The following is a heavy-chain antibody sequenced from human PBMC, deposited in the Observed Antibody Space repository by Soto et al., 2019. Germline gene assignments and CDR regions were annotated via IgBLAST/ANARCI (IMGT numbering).Heavy chain of an antibody. D-gene: IGHD1-26*01. J-gene: IGHJ4*02. Sequence: QVQLVESGGGVVQPGRSLRLSCAASGFTFSSYAMHWVRQAPGKGLEWVAVISYDGSNKYYADSVKGRFTISRDNSKNTLYLQMNSLRAEDTAVYYCARDPRGSYFDYWGQGTLVTVSS. CDR2: ISYDGSNK. V-gene: IGHV3-30-3*01. CDR1: GFTFSSYA. CDR3: ARDPRGSYFDY.